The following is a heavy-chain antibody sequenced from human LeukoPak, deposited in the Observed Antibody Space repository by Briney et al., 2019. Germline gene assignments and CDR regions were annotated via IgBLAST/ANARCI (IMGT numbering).Heavy chain of an antibody. J-gene: IGHJ6*03. Sequence: SETLSLTCTVSGGSITSRNYYWPWIRQPPGKGLEWIGSVYYSGSTYYNPSLMSRATVSVDTSKNQFSLKLSSVTAADTAVYYCARLPRGSSTDYFYYDMDVWGKGIMVSVSS. V-gene: IGHV4-39*07. CDR2: VYYSGST. D-gene: IGHD6-6*01. CDR1: GGSITSRNYY. CDR3: ARLPRGSSTDYFYYDMDV.